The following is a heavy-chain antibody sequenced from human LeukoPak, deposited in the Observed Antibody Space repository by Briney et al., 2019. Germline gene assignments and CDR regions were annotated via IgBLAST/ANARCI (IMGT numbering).Heavy chain of an antibody. CDR1: GGSISSYY. D-gene: IGHD2-15*01. CDR3: ARDCSGGSCYSRSRAFDI. J-gene: IGHJ3*02. V-gene: IGHV4-59*01. Sequence: SETLSLTCTVSGGSISSYYWSWIRQPPGKGLEWIGYIYYSGSTNYNPSLKSRVTISVDTSKNQFSLKLSSVTAADTAVYYCARDCSGGSCYSRSRAFDIWGQGTTVTVSS. CDR2: IYYSGST.